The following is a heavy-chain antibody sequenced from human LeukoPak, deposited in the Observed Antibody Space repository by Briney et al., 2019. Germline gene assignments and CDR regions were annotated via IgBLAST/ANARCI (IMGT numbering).Heavy chain of an antibody. CDR2: IYTSGTT. J-gene: IGHJ4*02. V-gene: IGHV4-61*02. CDR1: GGSISSGTYY. CDR3: ARTPYDILTGYYNGAIDY. D-gene: IGHD3-9*01. Sequence: SETLSLTCTVSGGSISSGTYYWSWIRQPAGKGLEWIGRIYTSGTTNYNPSLKSRVTVSVDTSKNQFSLKLSSVTAADTAVYYCARTPYDILTGYYNGAIDYWGQGTLVTVSS.